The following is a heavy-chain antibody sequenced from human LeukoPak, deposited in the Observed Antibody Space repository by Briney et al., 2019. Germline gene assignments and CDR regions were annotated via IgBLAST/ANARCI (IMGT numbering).Heavy chain of an antibody. D-gene: IGHD2-2*01. Sequence: SETLSLTCTVSGGSVSSGSYYWSWIRQPPGKGLEWIGYIYYSGSTNYNPSLKSRVTISVNTSKNQFSLKLSSVTAADTAVYYCARAPGVLGYCSSTSCYAEGSGWFDPWGQGTLVTVSS. CDR3: ARAPGVLGYCSSTSCYAEGSGWFDP. CDR2: IYYSGST. J-gene: IGHJ5*02. CDR1: GGSVSSGSYY. V-gene: IGHV4-61*01.